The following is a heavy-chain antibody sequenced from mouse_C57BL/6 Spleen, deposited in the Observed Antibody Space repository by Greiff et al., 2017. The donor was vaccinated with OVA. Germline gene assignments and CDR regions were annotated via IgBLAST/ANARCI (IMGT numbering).Heavy chain of an antibody. D-gene: IGHD2-3*01. CDR3: ARRGIYDGYYSYYFDY. J-gene: IGHJ2*01. CDR1: GYTFTGYW. CDR2: ILPGSGST. Sequence: QVQLKESGAELMKPGASVKLSCKATGYTFTGYWIEWVKQRPGHGLEWIGEILPGSGSTNYNEKFKGKATFTADTSSNTAYMQLSSLTTEDSAIYYCARRGIYDGYYSYYFDYWGQGTTLTVSS. V-gene: IGHV1-9*01.